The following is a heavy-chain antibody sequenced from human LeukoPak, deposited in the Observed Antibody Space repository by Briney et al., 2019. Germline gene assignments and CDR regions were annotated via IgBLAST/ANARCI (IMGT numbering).Heavy chain of an antibody. Sequence: SETLSLTCTVSGGSISSSSYYWGWIRQPPGKGLEWIGSIYYSGSTYYNPSLKSRVTISVDKSKNQFSLKLSSVTAADTAVYYCARVILIANYYDSSGYAWFDPWGQGTLVTVSS. CDR2: IYYSGST. J-gene: IGHJ5*02. D-gene: IGHD3-22*01. V-gene: IGHV4-39*07. CDR3: ARVILIANYYDSSGYAWFDP. CDR1: GGSISSSSYY.